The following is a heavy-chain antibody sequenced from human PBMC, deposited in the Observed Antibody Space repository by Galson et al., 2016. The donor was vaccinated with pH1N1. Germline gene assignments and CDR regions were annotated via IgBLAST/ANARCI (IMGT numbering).Heavy chain of an antibody. CDR2: IIPSGGNT. CDR3: VREPHRGARYFDF. CDR1: GYIFTNSY. D-gene: IGHD6-25*01. J-gene: IGHJ4*02. Sequence: SVKVSCKASGYIFTNSYIHWVRQAPGQGLERMGIIIPSGGNTNYAQEFRGRLTMTRDTSTSTVYMELSSLRSEDTAMYYCVREPHRGARYFDFWGQGTLVTVSS. V-gene: IGHV1-46*01.